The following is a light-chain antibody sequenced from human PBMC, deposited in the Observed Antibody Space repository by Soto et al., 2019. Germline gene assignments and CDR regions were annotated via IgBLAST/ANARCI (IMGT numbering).Light chain of an antibody. J-gene: IGKJ1*01. CDR3: QHYMTWPT. CDR2: DAS. Sequence: EIVMTQSPATLSVSPGERATLSCRASQSVSSNLAWYQQKPGQAPRLLIYDASTRATGIPTRFSGSGSGTEFSLTISSLQSEDFAVYYCQHYMTWPTLGQGTEV. CDR1: QSVSSN. V-gene: IGKV3-15*01.